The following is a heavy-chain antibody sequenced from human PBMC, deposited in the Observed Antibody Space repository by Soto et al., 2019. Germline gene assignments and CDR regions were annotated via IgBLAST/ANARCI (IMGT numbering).Heavy chain of an antibody. J-gene: IGHJ4*02. V-gene: IGHV3-48*03. CDR3: ARFQIAARLFDY. CDR2: ISSSGSTI. D-gene: IGHD6-6*01. Sequence: GGSLRLSCAASGFTFSSYEMNWVRQAPGKGLEWVSYISSSGSTIYYADSVKGRFTISRDNAKNSLYLQTNSLRAEDTAVYYCARFQIAARLFDYWGQGTLVTVSS. CDR1: GFTFSSYE.